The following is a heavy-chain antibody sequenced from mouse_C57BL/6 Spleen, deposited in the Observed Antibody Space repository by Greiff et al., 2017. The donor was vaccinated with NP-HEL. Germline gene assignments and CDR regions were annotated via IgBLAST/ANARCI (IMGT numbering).Heavy chain of an antibody. J-gene: IGHJ1*03. CDR2: IDPSDSYT. D-gene: IGHD1-1*01. CDR1: GYTFTSYW. CDR3: AITTVVARYWYFDV. Sequence: VQLQQSGAELVMPGASVKLSCKASGYTFTSYWMHWVKQRPGQGLEWIGEIDPSDSYTNYNQKFKGKSTLTVDKSSSTAYMQLSSVTSEDSEVDYCAITTVVARYWYFDVWGTGTTVTVSS. V-gene: IGHV1-69*01.